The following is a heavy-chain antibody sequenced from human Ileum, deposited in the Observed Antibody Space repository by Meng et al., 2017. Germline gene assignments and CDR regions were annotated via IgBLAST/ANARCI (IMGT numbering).Heavy chain of an antibody. CDR2: IYHSGST. CDR1: GGSISSSNW. Sequence: QRSGPGRVKPSGTLPPPGAALGGSISSSNWWSWVRQPPGKGLEWIGEIYHSGSTNYNPSLKSRVTISVDKSKNQFSLKLSSVTAADTAVYYCARYILRWGYYFDYWGQGTLVTVSS. J-gene: IGHJ4*02. CDR3: ARYILRWGYYFDY. V-gene: IGHV4-4*02. D-gene: IGHD4-23*01.